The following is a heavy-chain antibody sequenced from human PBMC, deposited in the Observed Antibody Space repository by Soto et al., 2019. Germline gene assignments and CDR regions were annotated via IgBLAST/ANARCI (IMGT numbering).Heavy chain of an antibody. Sequence: GGSLRLSCAASGFTFSDYYMSWIRQAPGKGQEWVSYISTSSSSTNYADSVKGRFTISSDNANNSLYLQMNSLRAEDAAVYYCGGKYDSSGGFDYWGRGTRVT. CDR2: ISTSSSST. D-gene: IGHD3-22*01. V-gene: IGHV3-11*06. J-gene: IGHJ4*02. CDR1: GFTFSDYY. CDR3: GGKYDSSGGFDY.